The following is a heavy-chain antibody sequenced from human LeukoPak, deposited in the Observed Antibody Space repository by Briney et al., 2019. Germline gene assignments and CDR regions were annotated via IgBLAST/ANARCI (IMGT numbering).Heavy chain of an antibody. CDR2: SNAGNGNT. CDR3: ARAKHYDFWSGSPPMYYGMDV. CDR1: GYTFTSYA. V-gene: IGHV1-3*02. Sequence: GASVKVSCKASGYTFTSYAMHWVRQAPGQRLEWMGWSNAGNGNTKYSQEFQGRVTITRDTSTSTAYMELRSLRSDDTAVYYCARAKHYDFWSGSPPMYYGMDVWGQGTTVTVSS. J-gene: IGHJ6*02. D-gene: IGHD3-3*01.